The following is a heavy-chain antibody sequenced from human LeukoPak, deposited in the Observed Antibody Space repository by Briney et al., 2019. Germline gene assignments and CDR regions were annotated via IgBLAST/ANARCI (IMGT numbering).Heavy chain of an antibody. CDR1: GGSLITYY. D-gene: IGHD6-19*01. Sequence: SETLSLTCTVSGGSLITYYWNWIRQPAGKGLEGIGRVYTNGGTNYNPSLKSRLTVSVDTSKNQFSLSLSSVTAADTAVYYCASGSDSIGYSGGGILDYWGQGILVTVSS. J-gene: IGHJ4*02. V-gene: IGHV4-4*07. CDR2: VYTNGGT. CDR3: ASGSDSIGYSGGGILDY.